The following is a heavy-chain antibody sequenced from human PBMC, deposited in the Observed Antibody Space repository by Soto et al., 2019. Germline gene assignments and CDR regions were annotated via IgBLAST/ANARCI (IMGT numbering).Heavy chain of an antibody. D-gene: IGHD6-19*01. CDR3: ARSETAGHRGFDI. Sequence: QVQLVQSGAEMREPGSSAKVSCKASGCTFSSSAINWLRQAPGQGPEWMGGIIPPFGTANYIEKFRGRVTITADTSTSTAYMEVSSLTSEDTAMYFCARSETAGHRGFDIWGQGTMVTVSS. CDR1: GCTFSSSA. CDR2: IIPPFGTA. J-gene: IGHJ3*02. V-gene: IGHV1-69*06.